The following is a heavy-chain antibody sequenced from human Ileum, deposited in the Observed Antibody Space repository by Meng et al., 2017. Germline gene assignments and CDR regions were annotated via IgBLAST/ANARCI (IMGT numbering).Heavy chain of an antibody. CDR2: TCNRSKWFN. CDR3: ARGGGSYYHFVY. CDR1: DDNACSNRYA. Sequence: PGRVKPSQTTPLPWATSDDNACSNRYAWNWSRQPPSGRLGWLGRTCNRSKWFNEYAVSVKSRITITSDTSANQFSLQVNSVTPEDAAVYYCARGGGSYYHFVYWGQGTLVTVSS. J-gene: IGHJ4*02. D-gene: IGHD1-26*01. V-gene: IGHV6-1*01.